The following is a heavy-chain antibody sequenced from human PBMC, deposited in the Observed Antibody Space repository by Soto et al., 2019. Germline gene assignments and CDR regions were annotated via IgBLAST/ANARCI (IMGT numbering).Heavy chain of an antibody. Sequence: EVQLVESGGGLVQPGGSLRLSCAASGFTFSSYSMNWVRQAPGKGLEWVSYISSSSSTIYYADSVKGRFTISRDNAKNSLYLQMNSLRDEDTAVYYCAREGIAVAGTPHYYYYYGMDVWGQGTTVTVSS. CDR1: GFTFSSYS. CDR2: ISSSSSTI. D-gene: IGHD6-19*01. V-gene: IGHV3-48*02. CDR3: AREGIAVAGTPHYYYYYGMDV. J-gene: IGHJ6*02.